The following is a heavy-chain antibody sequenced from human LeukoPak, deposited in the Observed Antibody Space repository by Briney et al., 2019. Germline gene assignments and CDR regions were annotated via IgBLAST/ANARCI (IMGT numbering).Heavy chain of an antibody. Sequence: GGSLRLSCAASGFTFSNAWMSWVRQAPGKGLEWVGRIKSKTDGGTTDYAAPVKGRFTISRDDSKNTLYLQMNSLKTEDTTVYYCTTDPKYLVYPYYYYYYMDVWGKGTTVTVSS. V-gene: IGHV3-15*01. J-gene: IGHJ6*03. D-gene: IGHD2-8*01. CDR3: TTDPKYLVYPYYYYYYMDV. CDR2: IKSKTDGGTT. CDR1: GFTFSNAW.